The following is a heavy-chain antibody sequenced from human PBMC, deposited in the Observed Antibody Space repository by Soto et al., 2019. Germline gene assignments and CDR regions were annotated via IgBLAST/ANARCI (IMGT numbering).Heavy chain of an antibody. CDR3: ARSSIAALFDY. J-gene: IGHJ4*02. CDR2: IYYSGST. V-gene: IGHV4-59*01. D-gene: IGHD6-6*01. Sequence: QVQLQESGPGLVKPSETLSLTCTVSGGSISSYYWSWIRQPPGKGLEWIGYIYYSGSTNYNPSLKSRVTISVDTSKNQFSLKLSSVTAADTAVYYCARSSIAALFDYWGQGTLVTVSS. CDR1: GGSISSYY.